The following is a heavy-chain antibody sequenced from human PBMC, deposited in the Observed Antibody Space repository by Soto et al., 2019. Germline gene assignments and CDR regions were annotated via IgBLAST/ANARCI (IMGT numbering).Heavy chain of an antibody. D-gene: IGHD6-6*01. CDR2: TRNKANSYTT. J-gene: IGHJ6*02. CDR1: GFTFSDHY. CDR3: ARSSSGWHYYYYGMDV. Sequence: GGSLRLSCAASGFTFSDHYMDWVRQAPGKGLEWVGRTRNKANSYTTECAASVKGRFTVSRDDSKNSLYLQMNSLKTEDTAVYYCARSSSGWHYYYYGMDVWGQGTTVTVSS. V-gene: IGHV3-72*01.